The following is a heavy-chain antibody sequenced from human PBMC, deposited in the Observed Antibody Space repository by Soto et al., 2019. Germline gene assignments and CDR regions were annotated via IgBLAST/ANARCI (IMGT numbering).Heavy chain of an antibody. CDR3: ARDGRGSGNFQYHYGMDV. Sequence: QVQLVQSGAEVKKPGSSMKVSCKASGYTFRSYGISWVRQAPGQGLEWMGGIIPMFGTANYAQKFQGRVTITADEWTITAYMELSGLRFEDTAVYYCARDGRGSGNFQYHYGMDVWGQGTTVTVSS. CDR1: GYTFRSYG. CDR2: IIPMFGTA. V-gene: IGHV1-69*01. D-gene: IGHD3-10*01. J-gene: IGHJ6*02.